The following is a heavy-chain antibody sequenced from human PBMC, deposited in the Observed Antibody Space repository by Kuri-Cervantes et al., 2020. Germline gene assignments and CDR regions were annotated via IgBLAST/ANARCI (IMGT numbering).Heavy chain of an antibody. J-gene: IGHJ5*02. CDR2: INHSGST. Sequence: GSLRLSCAVYGGSFSGYYWSWIRQPPGKGLEWIGEINHSGSTNYNPSLKSRVTISVDTSKNQFSLKLSSVTAADTAVYYCARGVAARFWFDPWGQGTLVTVSS. CDR1: GGSFSGYY. V-gene: IGHV4-34*01. D-gene: IGHD6-6*01. CDR3: ARGVAARFWFDP.